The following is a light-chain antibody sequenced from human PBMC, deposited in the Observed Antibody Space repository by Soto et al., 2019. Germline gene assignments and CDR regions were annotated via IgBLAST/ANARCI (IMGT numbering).Light chain of an antibody. J-gene: IGKJ4*01. CDR1: QNIHTN. CDR3: QQYGTSPLT. V-gene: IGKV3-15*01. CDR2: GAS. Sequence: EIVMTQSPATLSVSPGERATLSCRAGQNIHTNLAWYQQKPGQAPRLLFYGASTGATGLPARFSGSGSGTEFTLTINSLQAEDCAVYYCQQYGTSPLTFGGGTKADVK.